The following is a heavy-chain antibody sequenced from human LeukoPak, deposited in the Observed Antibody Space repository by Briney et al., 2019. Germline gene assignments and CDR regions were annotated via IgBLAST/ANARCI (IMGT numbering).Heavy chain of an antibody. CDR1: GFTFSDYY. V-gene: IGHV3-11*01. Sequence: PGGSLRLSCAASGFTFSDYYMSWIRQAPGKGLEWVSYISSSGSTIYYADSVKGRFTISRDNAKNSLYLQMNSLRAAATAVYYCASPCSYGPLDDYWGQGTLVTVSS. CDR2: ISSSGSTI. D-gene: IGHD5-18*01. J-gene: IGHJ4*02. CDR3: ASPCSYGPLDDY.